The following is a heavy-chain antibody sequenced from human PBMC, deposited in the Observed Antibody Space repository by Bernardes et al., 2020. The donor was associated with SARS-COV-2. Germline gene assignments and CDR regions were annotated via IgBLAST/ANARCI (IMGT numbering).Heavy chain of an antibody. D-gene: IGHD6-6*01. V-gene: IGHV3-13*01. J-gene: IGHJ6*02. CDR3: ARGREHSTPTGYGMDV. CDR2: LGSAGDA. Sequence: GGSLRLSRAASGFMFSIFDMHWVRQVPGKGLEWVAGLGSAGDAYYSGSVRGRLTVSRENAQNSFYLQMNSLRAGDTAVYYCARGREHSTPTGYGMDVWGQGTTVTVSS. CDR1: GFMFSIFD.